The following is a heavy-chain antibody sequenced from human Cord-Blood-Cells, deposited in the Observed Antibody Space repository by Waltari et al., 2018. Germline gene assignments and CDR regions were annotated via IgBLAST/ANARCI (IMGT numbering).Heavy chain of an antibody. Sequence: QVQLVQSGAEVKKPGSSVKVSCKASGGTFSSYASSWVSPAPGQGLEWLGGIIPIFGTANYAQKFQGRVTITADESTSTAYMELSSLRSEDTAVYYCARGGYSGYDQGWFDPWGQGTLVTVSS. D-gene: IGHD5-12*01. V-gene: IGHV1-69*01. CDR2: IIPIFGTA. J-gene: IGHJ5*02. CDR1: GGTFSSYA. CDR3: ARGGYSGYDQGWFDP.